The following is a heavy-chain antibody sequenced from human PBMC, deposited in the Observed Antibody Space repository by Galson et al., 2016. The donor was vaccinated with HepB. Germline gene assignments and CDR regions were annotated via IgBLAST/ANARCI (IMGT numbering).Heavy chain of an antibody. V-gene: IGHV4-4*02. CDR2: FYHIGRS. J-gene: IGHJ4*02. D-gene: IGHD3-10*01. CDR3: ARESPLVPGAFDY. Sequence: SETLSLTCAVSGDSVTSSHWWSWVRQPPGKGLEWIGEFYHIGRSNYNPSLKTRVSISVDKSNNQFSLNLMSVTAADTAVYYCARESPLVPGAFDYWGQGTLVTVSS. CDR1: GDSVTSSHW.